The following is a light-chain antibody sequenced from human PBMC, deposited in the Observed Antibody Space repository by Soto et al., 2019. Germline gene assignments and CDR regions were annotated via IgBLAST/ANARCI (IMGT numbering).Light chain of an antibody. CDR2: EVS. Sequence: QSVLTQPASVSGSPGQSITISCTGTSSDIGTYKYVSWYAQHPGKAPKLIIYEVSNRPSGVSDRFSGSKSGNTASLTISGLQAEDEADYYCTSYTTSRTDVFGTGTKLTVL. V-gene: IGLV2-14*01. J-gene: IGLJ1*01. CDR3: TSYTTSRTDV. CDR1: SSDIGTYKY.